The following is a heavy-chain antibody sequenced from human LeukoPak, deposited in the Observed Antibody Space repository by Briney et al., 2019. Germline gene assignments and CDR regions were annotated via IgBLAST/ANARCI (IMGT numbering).Heavy chain of an antibody. D-gene: IGHD1-26*01. CDR1: GFTFSSYG. J-gene: IGHJ3*02. V-gene: IGHV3-33*01. CDR2: IWYDGSNK. CDR3: ARDMGKSGAFDI. Sequence: GRSLRLSCAAPGFTFSSYGMHRVRQAPGKGLEWEAVIWYDGSNKYYADSVKGRFTISRDNSKNTLYLQMNSLRAEDTAVYYCARDMGKSGAFDIWGQGTMVTVSS.